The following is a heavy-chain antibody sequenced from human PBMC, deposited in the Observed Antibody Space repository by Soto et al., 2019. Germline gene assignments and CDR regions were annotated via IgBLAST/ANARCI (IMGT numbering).Heavy chain of an antibody. Sequence: GGSLRLSCAASGFTFNNYGMHWVRQAPSKGLEWVAVIWYDGSNKYYADSVKGRFTISRDNSKNTLYLQMNSLRAEDTAVFYCARDRVGATNWPAYFDYWGQGTLVTVSP. CDR2: IWYDGSNK. D-gene: IGHD1-1*01. CDR1: GFTFNNYG. V-gene: IGHV3-33*01. CDR3: ARDRVGATNWPAYFDY. J-gene: IGHJ4*02.